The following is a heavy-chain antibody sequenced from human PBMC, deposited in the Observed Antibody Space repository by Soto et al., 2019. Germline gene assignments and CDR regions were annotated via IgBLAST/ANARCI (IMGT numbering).Heavy chain of an antibody. V-gene: IGHV3-15*01. CDR2: IKSKTDGGTT. Sequence: GGSLRLSCAASGFTFSNAWMSWVRQAPGKGLEWVGRIKSKTDGGTTDSAAPVKGRFTISRDDSKKTLYLQMNSLKTEDTAVYYCTTDSSSWSNYYYDGMDVWGPGTTVTVSS. J-gene: IGHJ6*02. CDR3: TTDSSSWSNYYYDGMDV. CDR1: GFTFSNAW. D-gene: IGHD6-13*01.